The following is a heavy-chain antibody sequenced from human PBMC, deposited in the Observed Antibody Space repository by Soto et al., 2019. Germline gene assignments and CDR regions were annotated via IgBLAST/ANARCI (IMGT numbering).Heavy chain of an antibody. CDR3: ASRPDRSGYYHAGRTRVDY. D-gene: IGHD3-22*01. CDR1: GVAFSSYA. V-gene: IGHV1-69*13. CDR2: IIPIFGTA. J-gene: IGHJ4*02. Sequence: GASVRVSCKASGVAFSSYAISWVRQAPVQGLEWMVGIIPIFGTAKYAQKFQGRVTITADESTSTAYMELSSLRSEDTAVYYCASRPDRSGYYHAGRTRVDYWAQGTLVTLSS.